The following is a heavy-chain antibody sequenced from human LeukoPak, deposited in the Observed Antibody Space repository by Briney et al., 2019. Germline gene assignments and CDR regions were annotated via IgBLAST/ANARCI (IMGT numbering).Heavy chain of an antibody. V-gene: IGHV6-1*01. J-gene: IGHJ6*02. CDR2: TYYRSKWYN. Sequence: SQTLSLTCAISGDSVSSNSGAWNWIRQSPSRGLEWLGRTYYRSKWYNEYAVSVKSRITINPNTSKNQFSLQLSSVTAADTAVYYCARDSPRRYGMDVWGQGTTVTVSS. CDR1: GDSVSSNSGA. CDR3: ARDSPRRYGMDV.